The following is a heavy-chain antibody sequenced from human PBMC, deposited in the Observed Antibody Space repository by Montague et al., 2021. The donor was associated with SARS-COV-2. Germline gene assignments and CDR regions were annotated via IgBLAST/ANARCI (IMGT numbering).Heavy chain of an antibody. CDR3: AKEGSISSEYYGMDV. D-gene: IGHD6-6*01. Sequence: SLRLSCAASGFSFSSFAMTWVRQAAGKGLEWVSTVSGSGSNKYYRDSVKGRFIISRDNSKNTLFLQMNSLRAEGTAVYLCAKEGSISSEYYGMDVWGQGTTVSVSS. V-gene: IGHV3-23*01. J-gene: IGHJ6*02. CDR1: GFSFSSFA. CDR2: VSGSGSNK.